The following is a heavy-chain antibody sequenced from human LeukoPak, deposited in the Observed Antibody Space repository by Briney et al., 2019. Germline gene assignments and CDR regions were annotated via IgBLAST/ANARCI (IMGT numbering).Heavy chain of an antibody. CDR2: ISAYNGNT. D-gene: IGHD3-22*01. CDR3: AREGSYYYDSEPFDY. CDR1: GYTFTSYG. V-gene: IGHV1-18*01. Sequence: ASVKVSCKASGYTFTSYGISWVRQAPGQGLEWMGWISAYNGNTNYAQKLQGRVTMTTDTSTSTAYMELRSLRSDDTAVYYCAREGSYYYDSEPFDYWGQGPRVTVSS. J-gene: IGHJ4*02.